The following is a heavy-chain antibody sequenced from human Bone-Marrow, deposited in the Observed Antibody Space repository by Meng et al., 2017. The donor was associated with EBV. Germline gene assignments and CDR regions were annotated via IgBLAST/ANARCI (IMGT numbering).Heavy chain of an antibody. CDR3: ARKGGLGGWFDP. V-gene: IGHV1-46*01. CDR1: GFRFTSHF. J-gene: IGHJ5*02. CDR2: IDPSDGGT. D-gene: IGHD3-16*01. Sequence: QVHLVQSGAEVKKPGASVKLSCKASGFRFTSHFIHWVRQAPGQGFEWMGVIDPSDGGTLYAQKFQGRVTMTGDTSTSTVSMELSSLRSEDTAVYYCARKGGLGGWFDPWGQGTLVTVSS.